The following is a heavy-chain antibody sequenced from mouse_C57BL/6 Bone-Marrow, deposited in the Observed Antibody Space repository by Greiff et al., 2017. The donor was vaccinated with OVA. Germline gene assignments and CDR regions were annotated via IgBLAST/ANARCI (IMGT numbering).Heavy chain of an antibody. CDR2: INYDGSST. CDR3: ARGITTGAMDY. V-gene: IGHV5-16*01. D-gene: IGHD1-1*01. J-gene: IGHJ4*01. CDR1: GFTFSDYY. Sequence: EVQLVESEGGLVQPGSSMKLSCTASGFTFSDYYMAWVRQVPEKGLEWVANINYDGSSTYYLDSLKSRFIISRDNAKNILYLQMSSLKSEDTATYYCARGITTGAMDYWGQGTSVTVSS.